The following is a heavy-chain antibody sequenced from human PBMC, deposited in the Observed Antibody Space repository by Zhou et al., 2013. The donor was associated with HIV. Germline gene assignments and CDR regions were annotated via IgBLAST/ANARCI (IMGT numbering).Heavy chain of an antibody. Sequence: QVQLVQSAAEVKKPGSSVRVSCRVSGDTFRSSYAINWVRQAPGQGLEWMGRIIPFFNVPKYAQKFQGRVTITADKSTSIAYLDLRSLRSEDTALYYCGRGPYYSDTPGGPLDIWGQGTWVTISS. CDR3: GRGPYYSDTPGGPLDI. J-gene: IGHJ3*02. D-gene: IGHD2-15*01. CDR1: GDTFRSSYA. V-gene: IGHV1-69*04. CDR2: IIPFFNVP.